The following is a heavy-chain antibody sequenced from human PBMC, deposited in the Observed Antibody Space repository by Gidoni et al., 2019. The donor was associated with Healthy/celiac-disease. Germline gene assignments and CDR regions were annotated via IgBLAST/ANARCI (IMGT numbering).Heavy chain of an antibody. Sequence: QLQLVQSGAEVKTPGSVVPVSCEASGGAFGSSAISWGRQAAGQGHEWMGGITPIVGTANYAQKFQGRVTMTADESTSTAYMELSSLRSEDTAVYYCAESHSSRYYYYSGMDVWGQGTTVTVSS. CDR2: ITPIVGTA. V-gene: IGHV1-69*01. CDR3: AESHSSRYYYYSGMDV. D-gene: IGHD6-13*01. CDR1: GGAFGSSA. J-gene: IGHJ6*02.